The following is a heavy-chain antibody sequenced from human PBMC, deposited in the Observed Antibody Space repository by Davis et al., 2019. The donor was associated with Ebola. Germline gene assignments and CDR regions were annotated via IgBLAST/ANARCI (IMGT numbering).Heavy chain of an antibody. V-gene: IGHV5-51*01. J-gene: IGHJ4*02. CDR1: GYSFTSYW. CDR2: MYAGDTDT. CDR3: ARQESLYGYSDS. Sequence: GESLKISCKGSGYSFTSYWIGWVRQMPGKGLEWVGIMYAGDTDTRYSPSFEGQVTLSADRSISTAYLQWNSLKASDTAMYYCARQESLYGYSDSWGQGTLVTVSS. D-gene: IGHD5-24*01.